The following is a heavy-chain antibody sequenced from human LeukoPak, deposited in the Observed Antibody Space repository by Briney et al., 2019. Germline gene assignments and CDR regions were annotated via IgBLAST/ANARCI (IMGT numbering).Heavy chain of an antibody. Sequence: PGGSLRLSCAASGFTFSSYAMSWVRQAPGKGLEWVSSISSSSSAIYYAASVKGRFTISRDNAKNSLYLQMNSLRDEDTAVYYCARMTTLTHYWGQGTLVTVSS. V-gene: IGHV3-48*02. CDR1: GFTFSSYA. CDR3: ARMTTLTHY. J-gene: IGHJ4*02. D-gene: IGHD4-17*01. CDR2: ISSSSSAI.